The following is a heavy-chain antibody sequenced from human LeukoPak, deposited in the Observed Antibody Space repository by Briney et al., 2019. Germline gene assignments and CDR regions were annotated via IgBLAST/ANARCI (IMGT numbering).Heavy chain of an antibody. CDR1: GFTFSRYY. J-gene: IGHJ4*02. Sequence: PGGSLRLSCAASGFTFSRYYMSWIRQAPGKGLEWLSYISDSATTVFYADSVKGRFTISRDNAKNSLYLQMNSLRVEDTAVYYCTTEDSGSYDYWGQGTLVTVSS. D-gene: IGHD1-26*01. V-gene: IGHV3-11*01. CDR2: ISDSATTV. CDR3: TTEDSGSYDY.